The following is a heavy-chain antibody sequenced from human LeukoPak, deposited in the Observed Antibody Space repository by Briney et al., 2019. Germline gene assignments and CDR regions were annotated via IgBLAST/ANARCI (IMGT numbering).Heavy chain of an antibody. V-gene: IGHV4-39*01. CDR2: IYYSGST. CDR3: ARTRITMIVVE. D-gene: IGHD3-22*01. CDR1: AGSISSRSYY. Sequence: PSETLSLTCTVYAGSISSRSYYWGWLRQPPGKGLEWIGGIYYSGSTYYNPSLKSRVTISVDTSKNQFSLKLSSVTAADTAVYYCARTRITMIVVEWGQGTLVTVSS. J-gene: IGHJ4*02.